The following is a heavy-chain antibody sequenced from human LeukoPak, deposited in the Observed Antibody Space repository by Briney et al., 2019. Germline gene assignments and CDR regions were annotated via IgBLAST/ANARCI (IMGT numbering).Heavy chain of an antibody. J-gene: IGHJ4*02. Sequence: PGGCLRLSCAASGFSFSSYGMHWVRQAPGKGLEWVAVIWYDGSKYYGDSVKGRFTISRDNSKNTLYLQMNSLRAEDTAVYYCAKGEAADFDYWGQGTLVTVSS. CDR1: GFSFSSYG. V-gene: IGHV3-30*02. CDR3: AKGEAADFDY. CDR2: IWYDGSK. D-gene: IGHD2-15*01.